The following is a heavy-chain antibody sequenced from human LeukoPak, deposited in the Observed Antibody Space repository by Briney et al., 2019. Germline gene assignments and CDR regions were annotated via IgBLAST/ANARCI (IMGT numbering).Heavy chain of an antibody. CDR2: INPNSGGT. J-gene: IGHJ4*02. V-gene: IGHV1-2*02. D-gene: IGHD1-26*01. CDR1: GYIFTYYY. CDR3: ARAISESYYDY. Sequence: ASVKVSCKASGYIFTYYYMHWVRQAPGQGLEWMGWINPNSGGTNYAQKFQGRVTMTRDTSISTAYMELSRLRSDDAAVYYCARAISESYYDYWGQGTLVGVST.